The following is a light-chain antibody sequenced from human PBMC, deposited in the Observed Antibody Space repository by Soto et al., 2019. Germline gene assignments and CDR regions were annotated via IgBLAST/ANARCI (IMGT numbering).Light chain of an antibody. CDR1: QSVGSH. J-gene: IGKJ4*01. CDR3: QQRSNWPLT. CDR2: ESS. V-gene: IGKV3-11*01. Sequence: EIVLTQSPATLSLSPGERAALSCRASQSVGSHLAWYQQRPGQAPRLLIYESSSRVSGIPARFSGSGSGTEFTLTISSLESEYFAVYYCQQRSNWPLTFGGGTKV.